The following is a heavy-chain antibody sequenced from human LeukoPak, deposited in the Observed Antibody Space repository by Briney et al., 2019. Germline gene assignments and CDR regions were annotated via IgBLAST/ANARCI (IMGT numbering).Heavy chain of an antibody. CDR3: ARSPQGMTTVIAYFDY. CDR2: TSAYNGNT. V-gene: IGHV1-18*01. Sequence: ASVKVSCKASGYTFTSYGINWVRQAPAQGLEWMGCTSAYNGNTNDAQKLQDRVTMTTDTSTSTAYMELRSLRSDDTAVYYCARSPQGMTTVIAYFDYWGQGTLVTVSS. J-gene: IGHJ4*02. D-gene: IGHD4-17*01. CDR1: GYTFTSYG.